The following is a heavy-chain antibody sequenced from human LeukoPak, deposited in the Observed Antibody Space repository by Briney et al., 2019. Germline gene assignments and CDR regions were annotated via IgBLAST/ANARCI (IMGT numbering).Heavy chain of an antibody. Sequence: SGGSLRLSCAASGFTFSSYAMHWVRQAPGKGLEWVSSISSSSSYKYYADSLKGRFTISRDNAKNSLYLQMNSLRAEDTAVYYCARDRGVRGGAVNWFDPWGQGTLVTVSS. J-gene: IGHJ5*02. D-gene: IGHD3-10*01. CDR1: GFTFSSYA. CDR2: ISSSSSYK. CDR3: ARDRGVRGGAVNWFDP. V-gene: IGHV3-21*01.